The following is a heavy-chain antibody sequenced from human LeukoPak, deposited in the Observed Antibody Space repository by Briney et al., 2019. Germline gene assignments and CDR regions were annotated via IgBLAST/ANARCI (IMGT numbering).Heavy chain of an antibody. CDR1: GGSFSGYY. J-gene: IGHJ4*02. CDR3: ARVFYARSPYDYGDYYFDY. V-gene: IGHV4-34*12. Sequence: SETLSLTCAVYGGSFSGYYWSWIRQPPGKGLEWIGEIINSGSTNYNPSLKSRVTISVDTSKNQFSLKLSSVTAADTAVYYCARVFYARSPYDYGDYYFDYWGQGTLVTVSS. CDR2: IINSGST. D-gene: IGHD4-17*01.